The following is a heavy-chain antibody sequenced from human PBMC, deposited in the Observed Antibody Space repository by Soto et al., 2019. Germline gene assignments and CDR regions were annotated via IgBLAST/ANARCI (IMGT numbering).Heavy chain of an antibody. CDR2: IYYSGST. CDR3: ARGIWSSSFPFKDV. J-gene: IGHJ6*02. D-gene: IGHD6-6*01. CDR1: GGSISSGGYY. V-gene: IGHV4-30-4*08. Sequence: PSETLSLTCTVSGGSISSGGYYWSWIRQHPGKGLEWIGYIYYSGSTYYNPSLKSRVTISVDTSKNQFSLKLSSVTAADTAVYYCARGIWSSSFPFKDVWGQGTTVTVSS.